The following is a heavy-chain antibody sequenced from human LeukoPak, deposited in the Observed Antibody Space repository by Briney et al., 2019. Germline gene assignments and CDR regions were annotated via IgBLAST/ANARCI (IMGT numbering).Heavy chain of an antibody. V-gene: IGHV4-59*01. J-gene: IGHJ6*02. CDR3: AGSGNYYYGMDV. D-gene: IGHD3-10*01. CDR2: IYYSGST. CDR1: GGSISSYY. Sequence: SETLSLTCTVSGGSISSYYWSWIRQPPGKGLEWIGYIYYSGSTNYNPSLKSRVTISVDTSKNQFSLKLGSVTAADTAVYYCAGSGNYYYGMDVWGQGTTVTVSS.